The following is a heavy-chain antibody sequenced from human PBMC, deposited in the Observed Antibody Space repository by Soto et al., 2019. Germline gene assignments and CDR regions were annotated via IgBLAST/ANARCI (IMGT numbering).Heavy chain of an antibody. Sequence: SETLSLTCTVSGGFIRNYYWSWIRQPAGKGLEWIGRIYDSGSTNYNPSLKSRLTMSVDTSKNQLSLKLSSMTAADTAVYYCARWYSSSSIAARHYYYGMDVWGQGITVTVSS. D-gene: IGHD6-13*01. CDR1: GGFIRNYY. J-gene: IGHJ6*02. CDR2: IYDSGST. V-gene: IGHV4-4*07. CDR3: ARWYSSSSIAARHYYYGMDV.